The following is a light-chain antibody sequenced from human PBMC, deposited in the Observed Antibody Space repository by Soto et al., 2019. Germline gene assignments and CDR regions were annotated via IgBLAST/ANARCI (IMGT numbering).Light chain of an antibody. J-gene: IGKJ4*01. V-gene: IGKV1-39*01. CDR3: QQSYSTPLT. CDR1: QSISSY. Sequence: DFQMTQSPSSLSASVGDRVTITCRASQSISSYLNWYQQKPGKDPKLLIYAASSLQSGVPSRFSGSGSGTDFTLTISSLQPEDFATYYCQQSYSTPLTFGGGTKVEIK. CDR2: AAS.